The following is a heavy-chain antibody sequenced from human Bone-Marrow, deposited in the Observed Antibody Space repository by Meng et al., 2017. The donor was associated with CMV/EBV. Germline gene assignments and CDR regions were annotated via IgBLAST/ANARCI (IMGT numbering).Heavy chain of an antibody. V-gene: IGHV4-59*01. CDR1: GGSISSYY. CDR3: ARNQVYYDFWSGYQHYYYGMDV. CDR2: IYYSGST. D-gene: IGHD3-3*01. Sequence: SGPTLVKPTETLSLTCTVSGGSISSYYWSWIRQPPGKGLEWIGYIYYSGSTNYNPSLKSRVTISVDTSKNQFSLKLSSVTAADTAVYYCARNQVYYDFWSGYQHYYYGMDVWGQGTTVPSP. J-gene: IGHJ6*02.